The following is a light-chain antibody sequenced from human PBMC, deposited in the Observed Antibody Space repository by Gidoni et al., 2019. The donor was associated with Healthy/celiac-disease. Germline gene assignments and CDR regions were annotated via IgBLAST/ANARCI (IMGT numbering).Light chain of an antibody. J-gene: IGKJ4*01. CDR3: QQSYSTPVLT. CDR1: QSISSY. CDR2: AAS. Sequence: DIQMTQSPSSLSASVGDRVTITCRASQSISSYLNCYQQKPGKAPKLLIYAASSLQSGVPSRFSGSGSGTDFTLTISSLQPEDFATYYCQQSYSTPVLTFGGGTKVEIK. V-gene: IGKV1-39*01.